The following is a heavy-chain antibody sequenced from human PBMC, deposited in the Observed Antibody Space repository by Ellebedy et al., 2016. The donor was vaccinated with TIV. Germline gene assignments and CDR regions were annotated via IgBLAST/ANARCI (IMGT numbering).Heavy chain of an antibody. J-gene: IGHJ4*02. Sequence: ASVKVSXXTSGYTFTDYHMQWVRQAPGQGLEWLGIINPSDGSTTYAQNLQGRVTLTRETSTGTVYMEVSGLTSEDTAVYYCASGITFGGVILDGFDSWGQGTLVTVSS. CDR3: ASGITFGGVILDGFDS. CDR2: INPSDGST. CDR1: GYTFTDYH. V-gene: IGHV1-46*04. D-gene: IGHD3-16*01.